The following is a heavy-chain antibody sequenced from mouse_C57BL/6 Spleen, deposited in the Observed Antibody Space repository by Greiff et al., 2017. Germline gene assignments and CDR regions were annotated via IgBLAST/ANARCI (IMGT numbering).Heavy chain of an antibody. CDR3: TREGYYVKVWFAY. J-gene: IGHJ3*01. V-gene: IGHV5-9-1*02. Sequence: EVHLVESGEGLVKPGGSLKLSCAASGFAFSSYAMSWVRQTPGKSLEWVAYICRGGDYIYYADTLKGRFTITRDNARNTLYLQMSSLKSEDTAMYYCTREGYYVKVWFAYWGQGTLVTVSA. CDR1: GFAFSSYA. D-gene: IGHD2-3*01. CDR2: ICRGGDYI.